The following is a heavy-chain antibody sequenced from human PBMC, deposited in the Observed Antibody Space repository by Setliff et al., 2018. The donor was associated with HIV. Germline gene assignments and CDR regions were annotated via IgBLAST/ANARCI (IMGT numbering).Heavy chain of an antibody. CDR2: VYYSGST. CDR1: GDSISGYY. Sequence: SETLSLTCTVSGDSISGYYRSWVRQPPGKGLEWIGYVYYSGSTNYNPSLKSRVTLSFDTSKNNSSLNLNSVTATDTAVYYCARGLKGGGYYFDYWGQGMLVTV. D-gene: IGHD1-26*01. CDR3: ARGLKGGGYYFDY. V-gene: IGHV4-59*01. J-gene: IGHJ4*01.